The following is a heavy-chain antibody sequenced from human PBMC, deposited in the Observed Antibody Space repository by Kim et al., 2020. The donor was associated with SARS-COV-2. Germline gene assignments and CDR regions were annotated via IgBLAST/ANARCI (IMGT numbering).Heavy chain of an antibody. J-gene: IGHJ4*02. CDR2: IYYSGST. CDR1: GGSVSSGSYY. D-gene: IGHD5-12*01. CDR3: ARVPATGGYKPIDY. Sequence: SETLSLTCTVSGGSVSSGSYYWSWIRQPPGKGLEWIGYIYYSGSTNYNPSLKSRVTISVDTSKNQFSLKLSSVTAADTAVYYCARVPATGGYKPIDYWGQGTLVTVSS. V-gene: IGHV4-61*01.